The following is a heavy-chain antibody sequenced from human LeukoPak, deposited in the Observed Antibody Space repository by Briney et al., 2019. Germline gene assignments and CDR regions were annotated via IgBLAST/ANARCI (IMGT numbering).Heavy chain of an antibody. CDR1: GYSFTSYW. V-gene: IGHV5-10-1*01. CDR3: ARLIGYGDYDGWFDP. CDR2: IDPSDSYT. D-gene: IGHD4-17*01. J-gene: IGHJ5*02. Sequence: GESLRISCKGSGYSFTSYWISWVRQMPGKGLAWMGRIDPSDSYTNYSPSFQGHVTISADKSISTAYLQWSSLKASDTAMYYCARLIGYGDYDGWFDPWGQGTLVTVSS.